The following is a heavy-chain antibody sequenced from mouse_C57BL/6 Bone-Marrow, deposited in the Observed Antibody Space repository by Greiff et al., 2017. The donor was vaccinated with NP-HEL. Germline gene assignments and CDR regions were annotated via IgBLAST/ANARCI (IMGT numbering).Heavy chain of an antibody. CDR3: ARRGYSNPFAY. J-gene: IGHJ3*01. CDR1: GYAFSSSW. D-gene: IGHD2-5*01. V-gene: IGHV1-82*01. CDR2: NYPGDGDT. Sequence: VQLQQSGPELVKPGASVKISCKASGYAFSSSWMNWVKQRPGKGLEWIGRNYPGDGDTNYNGKFKGKATLTADKSSSTAYMQLSSLTSEDSAVYFCARRGYSNPFAYWGQGTLVTVSA.